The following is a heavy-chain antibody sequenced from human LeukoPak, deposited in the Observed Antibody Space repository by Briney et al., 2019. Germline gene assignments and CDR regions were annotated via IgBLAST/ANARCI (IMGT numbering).Heavy chain of an antibody. CDR3: ARDAQGRIAAAD. Sequence: ASVEVSCKASGYTFTSYGISWVRQAPGQGLEWMGWISAYNGNTNYAQKLQGRVTMTTDTSTSTAYMELRSLRSDDTAVYYCARDAQGRIAAADWGQGTLVTVSS. D-gene: IGHD6-13*01. V-gene: IGHV1-18*01. CDR2: ISAYNGNT. J-gene: IGHJ4*02. CDR1: GYTFTSYG.